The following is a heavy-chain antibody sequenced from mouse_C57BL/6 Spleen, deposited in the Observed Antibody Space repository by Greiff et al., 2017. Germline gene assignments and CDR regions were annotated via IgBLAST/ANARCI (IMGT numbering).Heavy chain of an antibody. CDR3: ARDQGSHWDGAWFAY. V-gene: IGHV5-4*01. Sequence: EVKLVESGGGLVKPGGSLKLSCAASGFTFSSYAMSWVRQTPEKRLEWVATISDGGSYTYYPDNVKGRFTISRDNAKNNLYLQMSHLKSEDTAMYYCARDQGSHWDGAWFAYWGQGNLVTVSA. CDR1: GFTFSSYA. D-gene: IGHD4-1*01. J-gene: IGHJ3*01. CDR2: ISDGGSYT.